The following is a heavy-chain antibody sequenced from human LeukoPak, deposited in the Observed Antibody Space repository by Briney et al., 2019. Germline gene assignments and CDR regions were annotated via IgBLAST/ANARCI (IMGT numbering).Heavy chain of an antibody. Sequence: PGGSLRLSCAVSGFAFGSEAMSWVRQAPGKGLEWVANIKQDGSEKNYVDSVKGRFTISRDNTENSLWLQMNSLRAEDTAVYYCARGGSYPGCWGPGTLVTVSS. J-gene: IGHJ4*02. V-gene: IGHV3-7*01. CDR1: GFAFGSEA. CDR2: IKQDGSEK. D-gene: IGHD3-10*01. CDR3: ARGGSYPGC.